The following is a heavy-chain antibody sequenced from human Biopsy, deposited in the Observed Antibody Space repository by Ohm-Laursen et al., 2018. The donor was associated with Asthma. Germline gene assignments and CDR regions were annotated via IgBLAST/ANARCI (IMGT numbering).Heavy chain of an antibody. CDR2: IWYDGGNK. J-gene: IGHJ4*02. V-gene: IGHV3-33*01. Sequence: LSLTCAASGFTFSSYGMHWARQAPGKGLEWVAVIWYDGGNKYYADSVKGRFIVSRDDSKNTLYLQMNSLRPDDTAVYYCARDVMEWYLPAFDFWGQGTLVTVSS. D-gene: IGHD3-3*01. CDR3: ARDVMEWYLPAFDF. CDR1: GFTFSSYG.